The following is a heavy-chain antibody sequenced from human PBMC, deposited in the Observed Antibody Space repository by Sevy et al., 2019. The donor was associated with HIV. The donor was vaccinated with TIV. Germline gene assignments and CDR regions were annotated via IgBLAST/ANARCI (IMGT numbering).Heavy chain of an antibody. Sequence: ASVKVSCKASGGTFSSYAISWVRQAPGQGLEWMGGIIPIFGTANYAQKFQGRVTITADESTSTAYMELSRLRSDDTAVYYCARDICSSTSCYTGDYWGQGTLVTVSS. J-gene: IGHJ4*02. CDR1: GGTFSSYA. CDR2: IIPIFGTA. V-gene: IGHV1-69*13. D-gene: IGHD2-2*02. CDR3: ARDICSSTSCYTGDY.